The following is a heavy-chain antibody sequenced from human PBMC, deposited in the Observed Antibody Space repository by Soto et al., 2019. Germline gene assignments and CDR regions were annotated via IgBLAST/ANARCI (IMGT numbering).Heavy chain of an antibody. J-gene: IGHJ5*02. Sequence: SETLSLTCTVSGGSISSSSYYWGWIRQPPGKGLEWIGSIYYSGSTYYNPSLKSRVTISVDTSKNQFSLKLSSVTAADTAVYYCARRLRGYCSSTSCYGHWFDPWGQGTLVTVSS. CDR1: GGSISSSSYY. V-gene: IGHV4-39*01. D-gene: IGHD2-2*01. CDR3: ARRLRGYCSSTSCYGHWFDP. CDR2: IYYSGST.